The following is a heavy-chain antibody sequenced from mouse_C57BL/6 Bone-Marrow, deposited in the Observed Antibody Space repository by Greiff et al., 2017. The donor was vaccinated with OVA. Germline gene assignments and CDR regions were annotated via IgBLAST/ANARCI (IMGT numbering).Heavy chain of an antibody. CDR3: ARSGSSYWYFDV. Sequence: QVRLQQSGPELVKPGASVKISCKASGYAFSSSWMNWVKQRPGKGLEWIGRIYPGDGDTNYNGKFKGKATLTADKSSSTAYMQRSSLTSEDSAVYFCARSGSSYWYFDVWGTGTTVTVSS. CDR1: GYAFSSSW. CDR2: IYPGDGDT. J-gene: IGHJ1*03. V-gene: IGHV1-82*01. D-gene: IGHD1-1*01.